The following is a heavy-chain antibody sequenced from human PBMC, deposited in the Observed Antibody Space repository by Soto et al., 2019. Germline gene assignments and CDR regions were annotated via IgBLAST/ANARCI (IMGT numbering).Heavy chain of an antibody. J-gene: IGHJ6*02. Sequence: GGSLRLSCAASGFTFSSYAMSWVRQAPGKGLEWVSAISGSGGSTYYADSVKGRFTISRDNSKNTLYLQMNSLRAEDTAVYYCAKSDRYCSGGSCDYYYYGMDVWGQGTTVTVSS. CDR1: GFTFSSYA. CDR2: ISGSGGST. CDR3: AKSDRYCSGGSCDYYYYGMDV. V-gene: IGHV3-23*01. D-gene: IGHD2-15*01.